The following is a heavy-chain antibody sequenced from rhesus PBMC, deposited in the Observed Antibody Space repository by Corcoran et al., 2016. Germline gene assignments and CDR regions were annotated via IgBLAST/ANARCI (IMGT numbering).Heavy chain of an antibody. CDR1: GGSISGNSY. V-gene: IGHV4-73*01. CDR2: IDGNSAGT. CDR3: ARAPSGGAYSEDGGFDF. J-gene: IGHJ3*01. Sequence: QVELHQWGEGLVKPSETLSLTCVVYGGSISGNSYWSRLRQAPGKGLDWIGNIDGNSAGTNYNSSLKMRLIISKDPSKNQFSLKRRAVTAADTAVYFCARAPSGGAYSEDGGFDFWGQGLRVTVSS. D-gene: IGHD2-39*02.